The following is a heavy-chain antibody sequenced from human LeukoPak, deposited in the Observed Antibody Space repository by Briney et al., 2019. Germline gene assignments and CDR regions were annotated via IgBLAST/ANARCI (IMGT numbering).Heavy chain of an antibody. CDR3: ARVPPYCSSTSCYGGGPFDY. V-gene: IGHV1-18*01. CDR1: GYTFTSYG. Sequence: ASVKVSCKASGYTFTSYGISWVRQAPGQGLEWMGWISAYNGNTNYAQKLQGRVTMTTDTSTSTAYMELRSLRSEDTAVYYCARVPPYCSSTSCYGGGPFDYWGQGTLVTVSS. J-gene: IGHJ4*02. CDR2: ISAYNGNT. D-gene: IGHD2-2*01.